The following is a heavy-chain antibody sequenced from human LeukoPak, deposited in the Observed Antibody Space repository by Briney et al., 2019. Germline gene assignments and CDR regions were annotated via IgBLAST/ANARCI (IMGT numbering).Heavy chain of an antibody. CDR2: ISYDGSNK. CDR3: ARVVLRYFDLADY. V-gene: IGHV3-30-3*01. CDR1: GFTFSSYA. D-gene: IGHD3-9*01. J-gene: IGHJ4*02. Sequence: GGSLRLSCAASGFTFSSYAMHWVRQAPGKGLEWVAVISYDGSNKYYADSVKGRFTISRDNSKNTLYLQMNSLRAEDTAVYYCARVVLRYFDLADYWGQGPLVTVSS.